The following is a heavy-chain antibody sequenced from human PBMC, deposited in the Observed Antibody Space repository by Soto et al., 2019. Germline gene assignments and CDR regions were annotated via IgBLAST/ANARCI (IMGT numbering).Heavy chain of an antibody. D-gene: IGHD2-8*02. CDR3: AKSTGGTANGMDV. J-gene: IGHJ6*02. CDR1: GFTFDEYA. V-gene: IGHV3-9*01. Sequence: EVQLVESGGGLVQPGRSLRLSCGASGFTFDEYAMHWVQQAPGKGLEWVSGISWNSGTIGYAVSVKGRFTISRDNAKRSLYLQMSSLRAEDTALYYCAKSTGGTANGMDVWGQGTTVTVSS. CDR2: ISWNSGTI.